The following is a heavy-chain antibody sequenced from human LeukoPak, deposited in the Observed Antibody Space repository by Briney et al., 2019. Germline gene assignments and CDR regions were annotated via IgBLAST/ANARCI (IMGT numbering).Heavy chain of an antibody. CDR1: GGSISSSSYY. D-gene: IGHD3-9*01. CDR3: ARNEPLVMGDYYYYYYMDV. J-gene: IGHJ6*03. V-gene: IGHV4-39*07. CDR2: INHSGST. Sequence: PSETLSLTCTVSGGSISSSSYYWRWIRQPPGKGLEWIGEINHSGSTNYNPSLKSRVTISVDTSKNQFSLTLSSVTAADTVVYYCARNEPLVMGDYYYYYYMDVWGKGTTVTVSS.